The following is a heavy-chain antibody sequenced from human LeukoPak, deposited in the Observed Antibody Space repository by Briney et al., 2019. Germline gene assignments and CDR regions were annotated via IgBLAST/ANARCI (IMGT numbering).Heavy chain of an antibody. J-gene: IGHJ4*02. D-gene: IGHD5-18*01. CDR1: GFTFSSYS. CDR3: AKGYSYGSNYYFDY. CDR2: ISVSGHRT. V-gene: IGHV3-23*01. Sequence: GGSLRLSCAASGFTFSSYSMSWVRQAPGKGLEWISGISVSGHRTYHAASVKGRFTISRDNSNNMVYLQMNSLRAEDTAVYYCAKGYSYGSNYYFDYWGQGTLVTVSS.